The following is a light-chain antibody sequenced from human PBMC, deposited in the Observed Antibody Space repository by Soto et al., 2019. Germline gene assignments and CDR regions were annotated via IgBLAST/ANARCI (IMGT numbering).Light chain of an antibody. Sequence: EIVLTQSPVTLSVSPGERVTLSCRASQSISSNLAWYQQKPGQAPRLLIYAASTRAAGLPARFSGSGSGTEFSLTISSLQSEYFAVYYCQQYTNWPPERTFRQGTKVEIK. CDR3: QQYTNWPPERT. V-gene: IGKV3-15*01. CDR2: AAS. J-gene: IGKJ1*01. CDR1: QSISSN.